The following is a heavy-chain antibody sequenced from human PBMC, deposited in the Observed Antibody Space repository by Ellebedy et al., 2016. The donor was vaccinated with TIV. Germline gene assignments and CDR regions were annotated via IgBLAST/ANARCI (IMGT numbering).Heavy chain of an antibody. CDR2: LNPSSGAT. Sequence: ASVKVSCXASGYTFTSHYIHWVRQAPGQGLEWMGILNPSSGATTLAQRFQGRLSMTRDTSTNTLFMDLSSLRSEDTAVYYCASSGGRYSYGYPYWGQGTLVTVSS. V-gene: IGHV1-46*01. D-gene: IGHD5-18*01. CDR3: ASSGGRYSYGYPY. J-gene: IGHJ4*02. CDR1: GYTFTSHY.